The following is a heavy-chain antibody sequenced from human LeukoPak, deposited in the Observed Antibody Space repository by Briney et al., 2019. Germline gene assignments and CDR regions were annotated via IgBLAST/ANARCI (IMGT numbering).Heavy chain of an antibody. D-gene: IGHD2-15*01. CDR2: ISGSGGST. CDR1: GFTFSSYA. V-gene: IGHV3-23*01. J-gene: IGHJ6*03. CDR3: ATATLTYYYYYMDV. Sequence: PGGSLRLSCAASGFTFSSYAMSWVRQAPGKGLEWVSAISGSGGSTYYADSVKGRFTISRDNSKNTLYLQMNSLRAEDTAVYYCATATLTYYYYYMDVWGKGTTVTVSS.